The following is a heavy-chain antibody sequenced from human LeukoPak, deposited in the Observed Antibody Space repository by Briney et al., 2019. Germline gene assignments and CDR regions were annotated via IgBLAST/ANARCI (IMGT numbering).Heavy chain of an antibody. J-gene: IGHJ4*02. V-gene: IGHV3-72*01. CDR2: TRNKANSYTT. Sequence: GGSLRLSCAASGFTFSDHYMAWVRQAPGKGLEWVGRTRNKANSYTTEYAASVKGRFTISRDDSKNSLYLQMNSLKTEDTAVYYCATSWRSTAFDYWGQGTLVTVSS. CDR1: GFTFSDHY. CDR3: ATSWRSTAFDY.